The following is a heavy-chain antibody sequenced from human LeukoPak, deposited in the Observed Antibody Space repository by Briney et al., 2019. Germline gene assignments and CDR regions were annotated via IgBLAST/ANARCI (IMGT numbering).Heavy chain of an antibody. D-gene: IGHD6-19*01. CDR2: IAYDGNNK. CDR1: GFTFRRYD. CDR3: ARAAAETGAFRDNWFDP. Sequence: GRSLRLSCVASGFTFRRYDVHWVRQAPGKGLEWVAVIAYDGNNKIYADSVKGRFTISRDDSKNTLYLQMNSLRAEDTAVYYCARAAAETGAFRDNWFDPWGQGTLVTVSS. J-gene: IGHJ5*02. V-gene: IGHV3-30-3*01.